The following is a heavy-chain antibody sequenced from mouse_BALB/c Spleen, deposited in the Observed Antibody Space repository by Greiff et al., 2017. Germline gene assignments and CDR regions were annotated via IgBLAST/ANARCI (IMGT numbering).Heavy chain of an antibody. CDR3: ARSHGYYPWIDY. CDR1: GFSLSTSGMG. J-gene: IGHJ3*01. D-gene: IGHD2-3*01. V-gene: IGHV8-12*01. Sequence: QVTLKECGPGILQPSQTLSLTCSFSGFSLSTSGMGVSWIRQPSGKGLEWLAHIYWDDDKRYNPSLKSRRTISKDTSRNQVFLKISSVDTADTATYYCARSHGYYPWIDYWGQGTLVTVSA. CDR2: IYWDDDK.